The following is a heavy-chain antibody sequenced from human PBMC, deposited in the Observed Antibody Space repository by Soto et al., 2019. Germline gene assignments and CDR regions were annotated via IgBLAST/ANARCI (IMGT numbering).Heavy chain of an antibody. D-gene: IGHD6-13*01. J-gene: IGHJ5*02. CDR1: GFSLSTSGMC. V-gene: IGHV2-70*11. Sequence: GSGPTLVNPTQTLTLTCTFSGFSLSTSGMCVSWIRQPPGKALEWLARIDWDDDKYYSTSLKTRLTISKDTSKNQVVLTMTNMDPVDTATYYCARMIAAAGRFDPWGQGTLVTVSS. CDR3: ARMIAAAGRFDP. CDR2: IDWDDDK.